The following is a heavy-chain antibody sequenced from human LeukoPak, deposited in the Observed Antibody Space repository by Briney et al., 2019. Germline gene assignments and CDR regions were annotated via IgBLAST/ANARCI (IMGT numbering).Heavy chain of an antibody. CDR1: GGSSRSGDYF. V-gene: IGHV4-30-4*02. CDR2: IHYSGNT. CDR3: ARGRTDFDY. Sequence: PSETLPLTCAVSGGSSRSGDYFWSWIRQPPGKGLEWIGHIHYSGNTYYNPSLKSRVTISVDTSKSQFSLKLSSVTAADTAVYYCARGRTDFDYWGQGTLVTVSS. D-gene: IGHD4-17*01. J-gene: IGHJ4*02.